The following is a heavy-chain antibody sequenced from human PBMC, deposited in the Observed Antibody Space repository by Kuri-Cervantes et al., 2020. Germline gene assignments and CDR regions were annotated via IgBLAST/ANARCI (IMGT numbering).Heavy chain of an antibody. D-gene: IGHD3-10*01. CDR2: ISYDGSNK. V-gene: IGHV3-30-3*01. J-gene: IGHJ6*02. Sequence: GESLKISCAASGFTFSSYAMHWVRQAPGKGLEWVAVISYDGSNKYYADSVKGRFTISRDNSKNTLYLQKNSLRAEDTAVYCCANQPPQRRVIPDYYGMDVRGQGTTVTVSS. CDR3: ANQPPQRRVIPDYYGMDV. CDR1: GFTFSSYA.